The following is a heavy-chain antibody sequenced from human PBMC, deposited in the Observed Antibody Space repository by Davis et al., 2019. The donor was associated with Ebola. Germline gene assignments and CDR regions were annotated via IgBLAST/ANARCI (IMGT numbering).Heavy chain of an antibody. Sequence: ASVKVSCKSSGYTFTSYGLVWVRQAPGLGLEWMRWISGFNTNTNFAQKFQGRVTVSKDTSTNTAYMYLRSLTSDDTAIYYCARAPNYDVLTGTSSYYFDYWGQGTLVTVSS. CDR3: ARAPNYDVLTGTSSYYFDY. CDR2: ISGFNTNT. D-gene: IGHD3-9*01. CDR1: GYTFTSYG. V-gene: IGHV1-18*04. J-gene: IGHJ4*02.